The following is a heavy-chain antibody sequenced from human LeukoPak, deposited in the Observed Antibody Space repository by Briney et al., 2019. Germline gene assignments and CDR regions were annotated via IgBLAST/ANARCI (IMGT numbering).Heavy chain of an antibody. J-gene: IGHJ4*02. CDR1: GFTFSSYA. D-gene: IGHD1-26*01. Sequence: GGSLRLSCAASGFTFSSYAMHWVRQAPGKGLEYVSTISSDGGSTYYANSAKGRFTISRDNSKNTLYLQMGSLRAEGMAVYYCARDRSGSYTSYYFDYWGQGTLVTVSS. CDR2: ISSDGGST. V-gene: IGHV3-64*01. CDR3: ARDRSGSYTSYYFDY.